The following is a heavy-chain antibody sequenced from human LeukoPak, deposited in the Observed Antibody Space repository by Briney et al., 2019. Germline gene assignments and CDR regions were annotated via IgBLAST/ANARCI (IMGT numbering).Heavy chain of an antibody. CDR3: ARGRYYYGSGSYQGWFDP. D-gene: IGHD3-10*01. V-gene: IGHV4-34*01. CDR2: INHSGST. CDR1: GVSFSGYY. Sequence: PSETLSLTCAVYGVSFSGYYWSWIRQPPGKGLEWLGEINHSGSTNYNPSLKSRVTISVDTSKNQFSRKLRSVPAADTAVYYCARGRYYYGSGSYQGWFDPWGQGTLVTVSS. J-gene: IGHJ5*02.